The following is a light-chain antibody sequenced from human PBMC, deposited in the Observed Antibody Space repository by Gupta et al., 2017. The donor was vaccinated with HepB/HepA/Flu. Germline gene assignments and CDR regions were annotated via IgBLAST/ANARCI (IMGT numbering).Light chain of an antibody. Sequence: EIVLTQSPGTLSLSPGERGTLSCRDRQSVCGTYLAWYQQKPGQAPRLLISGVSSRATGIPDRFSGSGSGTDFSRTISRLEPEEFAVYYCQQEGTSPRTFGQGTKVEIK. CDR1: QSVCGTY. V-gene: IGKV3-20*01. CDR2: GVS. J-gene: IGKJ1*01. CDR3: QQEGTSPRT.